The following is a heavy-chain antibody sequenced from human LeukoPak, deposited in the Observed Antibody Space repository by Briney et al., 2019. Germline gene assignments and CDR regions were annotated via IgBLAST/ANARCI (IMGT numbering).Heavy chain of an antibody. CDR1: GFTFSSYW. D-gene: IGHD1-26*01. J-gene: IGHJ5*02. CDR3: ARLIVGLTNWFDP. Sequence: GGSLRLSCAASGFTFSSYWMSWVRQAPGKGLEWVANIKEDGSEKYYVDSVKGRLSISRDNAKNSLNLQMNSLRAEDTAVYYCARLIVGLTNWFDPWGQGTLLTVSS. CDR2: IKEDGSEK. V-gene: IGHV3-7*05.